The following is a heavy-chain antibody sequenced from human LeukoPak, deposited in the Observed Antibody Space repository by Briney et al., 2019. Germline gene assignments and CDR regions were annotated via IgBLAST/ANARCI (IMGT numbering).Heavy chain of an antibody. V-gene: IGHV3-21*04. CDR1: GFTFSSYS. Sequence: GGSLRLSCAASGFTFSSYSMNWVRQAPGKGLEWVSSISTSSSYIDYADSVKGRFTISRDNSKNTLFLQMNSLRAEDTALYYCARDTGWSTYYFDYWGQGTLVTVSS. J-gene: IGHJ4*02. CDR3: ARDTGWSTYYFDY. D-gene: IGHD5/OR15-5a*01. CDR2: ISTSSSYI.